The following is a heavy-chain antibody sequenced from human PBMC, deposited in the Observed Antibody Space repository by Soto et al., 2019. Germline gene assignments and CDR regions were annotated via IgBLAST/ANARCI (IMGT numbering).Heavy chain of an antibody. Sequence: VQLVESGGGVVQPGRSLRLSCAASGFTFSDYAMHWVRQAPGKGLEWVAVVSHDGRNTHYADSVKGRFTISRYSSKYTVSLDMTSLRAEDTAVYYCAKGGRQWLVTSDFNYWGQGDLVTVSS. CDR1: GFTFSDYA. CDR3: AKGGRQWLVTSDFNY. J-gene: IGHJ4*02. V-gene: IGHV3-30*18. D-gene: IGHD6-19*01. CDR2: VSHDGRNT.